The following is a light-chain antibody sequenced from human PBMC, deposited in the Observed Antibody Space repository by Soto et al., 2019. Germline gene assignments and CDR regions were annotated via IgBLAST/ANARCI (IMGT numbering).Light chain of an antibody. Sequence: QSALTQPRSVSGSPGQSVTISCTGTSSDVGGYNYVYWYQQHPGKAPKLMIYDVSKRPSGVPDRFSGSKSSNTASLTISGLQAEDEADDYCCSYAGSYTLVFGGGTKLTVL. J-gene: IGLJ2*01. CDR2: DVS. CDR1: SSDVGGYNY. CDR3: CSYAGSYTLV. V-gene: IGLV2-11*01.